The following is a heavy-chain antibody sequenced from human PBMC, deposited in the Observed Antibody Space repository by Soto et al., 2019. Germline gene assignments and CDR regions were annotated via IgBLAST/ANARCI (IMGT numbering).Heavy chain of an antibody. CDR1: GFTFSSYA. V-gene: IGHV3-30-3*01. CDR2: ISYDGSNK. J-gene: IGHJ4*02. D-gene: IGHD4-17*01. Sequence: QVQLVESGGGVVQPGRSLRLSCAASGFTFSSYAMHWVRQAPGKGLEWVAVISYDGSNKYYADSVKGRFTISRDNSKNPLYLHMTSLRAEDTAVYYCAREDYGGPRPNPVDSWGQGTLVTVSS. CDR3: AREDYGGPRPNPVDS.